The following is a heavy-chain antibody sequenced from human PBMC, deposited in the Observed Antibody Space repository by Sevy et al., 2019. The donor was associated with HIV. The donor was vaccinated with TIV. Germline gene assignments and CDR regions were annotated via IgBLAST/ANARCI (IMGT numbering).Heavy chain of an antibody. CDR1: GFTFSKYS. D-gene: IGHD2-8*01. Sequence: GGSLRLSCAASGFTFSKYSMSWVRQPPGKGLEWVSTLSFGCGEINHADSVKGRITISRDNSKNSLYLQMNNLRAEDTAVYYCAREGCTKPHDYWGQGTLVTVSS. J-gene: IGHJ4*02. V-gene: IGHV3-23*01. CDR3: AREGCTKPHDY. CDR2: LSFGCGEI.